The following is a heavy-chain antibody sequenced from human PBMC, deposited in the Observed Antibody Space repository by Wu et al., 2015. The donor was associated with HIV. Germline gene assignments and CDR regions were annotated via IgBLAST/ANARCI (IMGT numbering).Heavy chain of an antibody. CDR3: ASPRSPGFSSAWPTYFDY. CDR2: IIPLFGTT. J-gene: IGHJ1*01. Sequence: QVQLVQSGAEVKKPGSSVKISCKASGNTFNAINWVRQAPGQGLEWMGGIIPLFGTTDYAQISQGRVTITTDESTSTAYMRLSSLRSEDTAVYYCASPRSPGFSSAWPTYFDYWGQGTLVTVSS. CDR1: GNTFNA. V-gene: IGHV1-69*05. D-gene: IGHD6-19*01.